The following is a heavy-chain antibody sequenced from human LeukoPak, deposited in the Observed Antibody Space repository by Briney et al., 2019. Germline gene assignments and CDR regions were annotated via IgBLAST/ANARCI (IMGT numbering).Heavy chain of an antibody. Sequence: ASVKVSCKASGYTFTSHYMHWVRQAPGQGLEWMGWINPNSGGTKYAQRFQDRVTMTRDTSISTAYMELSRLRSDDTAVYFCARVDYCSKGVCVNFDYWGQGTLVTVSS. V-gene: IGHV1-2*02. CDR3: ARVDYCSKGVCVNFDY. D-gene: IGHD2-8*01. CDR1: GYTFTSHY. CDR2: INPNSGGT. J-gene: IGHJ4*02.